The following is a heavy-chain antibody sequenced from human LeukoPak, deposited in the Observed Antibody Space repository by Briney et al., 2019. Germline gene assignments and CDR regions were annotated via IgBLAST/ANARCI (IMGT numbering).Heavy chain of an antibody. J-gene: IGHJ6*02. CDR2: IWYDGSNK. D-gene: IGHD4-17*01. V-gene: IGHV3-33*01. CDR3: ARDAFSTVTTGMDV. Sequence: GQSLTLSWPVSGFTFGSFGMRWVRQAHGRVRGWVGVIWYDGSNKYYGDSVKGRFTISKDNAKNSPYLQMNSLRAEDTAVYYCARDAFSTVTTGMDVWGQGTTVTVSS. CDR1: GFTFGSFG.